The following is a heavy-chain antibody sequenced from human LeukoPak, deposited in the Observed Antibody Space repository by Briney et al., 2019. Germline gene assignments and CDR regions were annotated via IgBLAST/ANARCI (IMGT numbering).Heavy chain of an antibody. CDR3: AKGHPRTNYYHYMDV. CDR1: GFTFSSYA. J-gene: IGHJ6*03. CDR2: ISYDGSNK. V-gene: IGHV3-30-3*01. Sequence: GGSLRLSCAASGFTFSSYAMHWVRQAPGKGLEWVAVISYDGSNKYYADSVKGRFTVSRDNSKNTLYLQMNSLRAEDTAVYYCAKGHPRTNYYHYMDVWGKGTTVTVSS.